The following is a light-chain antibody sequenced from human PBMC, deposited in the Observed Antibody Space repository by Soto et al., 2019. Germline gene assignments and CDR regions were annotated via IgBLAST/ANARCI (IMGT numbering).Light chain of an antibody. CDR1: SSDVAAYNF. CDR3: SAYTHSNTVI. Sequence: QSVLTQPASVSGSPGQSITISCTGTSSDVAAYNFVSWYQQHPGEVPKLMIYEVIKRPSGISDRFSGSKSGNTASLTISGLRAEDEADYYCSAYTHSNTVIFGGGTKLTVL. V-gene: IGLV2-14*03. J-gene: IGLJ2*01. CDR2: EVI.